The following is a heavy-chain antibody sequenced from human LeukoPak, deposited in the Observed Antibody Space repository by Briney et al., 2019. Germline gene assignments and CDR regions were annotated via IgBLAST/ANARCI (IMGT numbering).Heavy chain of an antibody. J-gene: IGHJ4*02. Sequence: QAGGSLRLSCAASGFNFGNSAMTWVRQAPGKGLEWVSGISGGSTYYADSVKGRFTISRDSPRSTLFLQMNSLRAEDTAVYYCAKGPQVGSGYHPDYWGQGTLVTVSS. CDR1: GFNFGNSA. CDR3: AKGPQVGSGYHPDY. D-gene: IGHD3-22*01. CDR2: ISGGST. V-gene: IGHV3-23*01.